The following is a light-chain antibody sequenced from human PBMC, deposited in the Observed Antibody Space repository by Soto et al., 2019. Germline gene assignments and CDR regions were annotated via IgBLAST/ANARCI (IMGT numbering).Light chain of an antibody. Sequence: DIQMTQSPSSLSASVGDRVTITCQASQDISKYLNWYQQQPGKAPKLLIYDASNLETGVPSRFSGTGSGAYYTFTISSLHPEDFATYHGQQYDSFPFTFGPGTKVEIK. CDR2: DAS. CDR1: QDISKY. J-gene: IGKJ3*01. CDR3: QQYDSFPFT. V-gene: IGKV1-33*01.